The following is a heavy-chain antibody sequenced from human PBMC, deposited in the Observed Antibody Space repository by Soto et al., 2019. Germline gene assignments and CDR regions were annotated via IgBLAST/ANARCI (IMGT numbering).Heavy chain of an antibody. CDR2: ISDSGST. CDR1: GGSIRSSD. V-gene: IGHV4-59*08. J-gene: IGHJ4*02. D-gene: IGHD6-13*01. Sequence: SETLSLTCTVSGGSIRSSDWSWIRQPPGKGLEWIGYISDSGSTNYNPSLKSRVTISVDTSKNQFSLKLSSVTAADTAVYYCARQGIATAGTSLDYWGQGTLVTVSS. CDR3: ARQGIATAGTSLDY.